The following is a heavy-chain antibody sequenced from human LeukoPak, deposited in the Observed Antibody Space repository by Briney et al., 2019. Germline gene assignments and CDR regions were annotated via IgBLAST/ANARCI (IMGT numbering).Heavy chain of an antibody. CDR2: ISSSGSTK. J-gene: IGHJ4*02. Sequence: PGGSLRLSCAASGFTFSSYEMNWVRQAPGKGLEWVSHISSSGSTKDYADSVKGRFTISRDNAKNSLYLQMNSLRAEDTGIYYCARDPNPTTITTTSGYRGQGTLVTVSS. CDR3: ARDPNPTTITTTSGY. V-gene: IGHV3-48*03. D-gene: IGHD4-11*01. CDR1: GFTFSSYE.